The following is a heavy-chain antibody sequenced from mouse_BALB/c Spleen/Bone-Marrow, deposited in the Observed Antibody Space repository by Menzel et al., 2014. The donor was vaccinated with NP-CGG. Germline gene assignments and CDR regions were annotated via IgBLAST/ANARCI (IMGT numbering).Heavy chain of an antibody. D-gene: IGHD3-2*01. CDR1: GYTFTDYA. CDR2: ISPYYVDG. J-gene: IGHJ4*01. V-gene: IGHV1S137*01. CDR3: ARGDSSGLYYYAKDY. Sequence: VQLQQSGAELVRPGVSVKTSCKGSGYTFTDYAMHWVKQSHAKSLEWIVVISPYYVDGGYNQKFKGKATMTIDKSSSSAYMELARLTSEDSAIYYCARGDSSGLYYYAKDYWGPGTSVTVSS.